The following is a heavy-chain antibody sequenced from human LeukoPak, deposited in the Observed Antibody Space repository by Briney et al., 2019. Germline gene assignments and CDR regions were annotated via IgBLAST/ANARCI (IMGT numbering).Heavy chain of an antibody. J-gene: IGHJ4*02. Sequence: SETLSLTCTVSGGSISSYYWSWIRQPPGKGLEAIGYIYYSGSTNYNPSLKSRVTISVDTSKNQFSLKLSSVTAADTAVYYCARRGYSSGSYYIDYWGQGTLVTVSS. CDR2: IYYSGST. CDR3: ARRGYSSGSYYIDY. D-gene: IGHD6-19*01. V-gene: IGHV4-59*08. CDR1: GGSISSYY.